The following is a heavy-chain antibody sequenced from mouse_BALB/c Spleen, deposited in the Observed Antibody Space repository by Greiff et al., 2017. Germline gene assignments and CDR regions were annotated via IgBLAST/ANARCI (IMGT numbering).Heavy chain of an antibody. V-gene: IGHV5-6-5*01. CDR3: ARGLLLRSDY. Sequence: EVKVVESGGGLVKPGGSLKLSCAASGFTFSSYAMSWVRQTPEKRLEWVASISSGGSTYYPDSVKGRFTISRDNARNILYLQMSSLRSEDTAMYYCARGLLLRSDYWGQGTTLTVSS. J-gene: IGHJ2*01. CDR2: ISSGGST. D-gene: IGHD1-1*01. CDR1: GFTFSSYA.